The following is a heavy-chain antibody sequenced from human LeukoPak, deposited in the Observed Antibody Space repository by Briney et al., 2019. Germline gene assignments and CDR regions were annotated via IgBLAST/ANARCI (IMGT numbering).Heavy chain of an antibody. D-gene: IGHD3-3*01. V-gene: IGHV4-59*01. CDR1: GGSISSYY. CDR3: ARGPYYDFWSGYYAYYFDY. CDR2: IYYSGST. Sequence: SETLSLTCTVSGGSISSYYWSWIWQPPGKGLEWIGYIYYSGSTNYNPSLKSRVTISVDTSKNQFSLKLSSVTAADTAVYYCARGPYYDFWSGYYAYYFDYWGQGTLVTVSS. J-gene: IGHJ4*02.